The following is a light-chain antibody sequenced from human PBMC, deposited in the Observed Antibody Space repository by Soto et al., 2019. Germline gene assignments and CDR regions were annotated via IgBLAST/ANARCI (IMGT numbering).Light chain of an antibody. J-gene: IGLJ3*02. V-gene: IGLV7-46*01. CDR3: LLSYSAARPV. CDR2: DTS. Sequence: QAVVTQEPSLIVSPGGTVTLTCGSSTGPVTSGHYPYWFQHKPGQVPRTLIYDTSNKHSWTPARFSGSLLGGKAALTLSGAQPEDEAEYYCLLSYSAARPVFGGGTKLTVL. CDR1: TGPVTSGHY.